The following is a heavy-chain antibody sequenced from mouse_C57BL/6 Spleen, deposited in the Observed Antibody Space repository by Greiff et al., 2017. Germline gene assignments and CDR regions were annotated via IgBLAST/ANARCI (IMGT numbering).Heavy chain of an antibody. CDR3: ARDGSSTHWYFVV. V-gene: IGHV1-69*01. J-gene: IGHJ1*03. D-gene: IGHD1-1*01. CDR2: IDPSDSYT. Sequence: QVPLQQPGAELVMPGASVKLSCKASGSTFTSYWMPWVKQRPGQGLEWIGEIDPSDSYTNYNQKFKGKSTLTVDKSSSTAYMQLSSLTSEDTAVYYGARDGSSTHWYFVVWGKGTTVTVS. CDR1: GSTFTSYW.